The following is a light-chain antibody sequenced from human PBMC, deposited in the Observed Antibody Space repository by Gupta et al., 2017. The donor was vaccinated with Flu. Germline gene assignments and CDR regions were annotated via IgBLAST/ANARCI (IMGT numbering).Light chain of an antibody. CDR2: NDS. CDR1: GLPNQY. Sequence: SYELTQPPSVSVSPGQTARITCSGDGLPNQYAYWYQQKAGQAPAVVIFNDSERPPGIPERFSGSSSGNTVTFKTTGAQAEDEADYYCQSAASTSTLDVCGGGTKLTV. V-gene: IGLV3-25*02. J-gene: IGLJ2*01. CDR3: QSAASTSTLDV.